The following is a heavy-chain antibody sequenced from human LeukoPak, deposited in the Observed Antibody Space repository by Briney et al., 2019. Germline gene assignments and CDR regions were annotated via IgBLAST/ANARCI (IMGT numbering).Heavy chain of an antibody. J-gene: IGHJ5*02. CDR2: SHYSGIT. Sequence: PSETLSLTCAVYGGSFSGYYWSWIRQPPGKGLEWIGYSHYSGITSYNPSLRSRVTISADTSKNQFSLRLTSVTAADTAMYYCARDAFCAGGRCPGAWFDPWGQGTLVTVSS. D-gene: IGHD2-8*02. CDR3: ARDAFCAGGRCPGAWFDP. CDR1: GGSFSGYY. V-gene: IGHV4-34*09.